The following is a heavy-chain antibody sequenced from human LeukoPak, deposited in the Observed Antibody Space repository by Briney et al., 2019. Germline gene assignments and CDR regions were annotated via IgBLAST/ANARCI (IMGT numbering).Heavy chain of an antibody. D-gene: IGHD2-2*01. CDR2: ISWNSARI. Sequence: GGSLRLSCAASGFTFDDYAMHWVRQAPGKGLEWVSGISWNSARIGYADSVKGRFTISRDNAKNSLYLQMNSLRTEDTALYYCAKDMEHIVVVPVAITGAFDIWGQGTMVTVSS. V-gene: IGHV3-9*01. CDR1: GFTFDDYA. CDR3: AKDMEHIVVVPVAITGAFDI. J-gene: IGHJ3*02.